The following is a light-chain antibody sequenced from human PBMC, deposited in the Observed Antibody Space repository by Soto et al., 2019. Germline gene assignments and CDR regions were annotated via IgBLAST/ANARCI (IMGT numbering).Light chain of an antibody. V-gene: IGKV3-15*01. Sequence: EIVMTQSPVTLSVSPGERATLSCRASQSVTNSYLAWYQQKPGQAPRLLIFGASTRATGIPARFSGSGSGTDFTLTISGLQSEDFAVYYCQQYNNWPQTFGQGTKVDIK. J-gene: IGKJ1*01. CDR3: QQYNNWPQT. CDR2: GAS. CDR1: QSVTNSY.